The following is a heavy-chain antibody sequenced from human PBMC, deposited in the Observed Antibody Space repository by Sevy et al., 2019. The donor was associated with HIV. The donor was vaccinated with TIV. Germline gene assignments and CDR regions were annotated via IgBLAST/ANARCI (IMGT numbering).Heavy chain of an antibody. V-gene: IGHV4-59*01. CDR1: GGSISGYY. CDR2: IYYSGST. CDR3: ARTPVIMITSGGVIALRQFDF. Sequence: SETLSLPCTVSGGSISGYYWSWIRQPPGKGLEWIGYIYYSGSTNYNPSLKNRVTMSVDTSKNQFSLKLSSVTAADTAVYYCARTPVIMITSGGVIALRQFDFWGQGTLVTVSS. D-gene: IGHD3-16*02. J-gene: IGHJ4*02.